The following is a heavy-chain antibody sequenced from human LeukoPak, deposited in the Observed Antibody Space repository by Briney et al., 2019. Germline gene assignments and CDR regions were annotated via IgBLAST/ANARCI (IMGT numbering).Heavy chain of an antibody. J-gene: IGHJ2*01. D-gene: IGHD6-19*01. CDR1: GGSISSYY. CDR2: IYYSGST. V-gene: IGHV4-59*01. CDR3: ARSHSSGWWYWYFDL. Sequence: PSETLSLTCTVSGGSISSYYWSWIRQPPGKGLEWIGYIYYSGSTNYNPSLKSRATISVDTSKNQFSLKLSSVTAADTAVYYCARSHSSGWWYWYFDLWGRGTLVTVSS.